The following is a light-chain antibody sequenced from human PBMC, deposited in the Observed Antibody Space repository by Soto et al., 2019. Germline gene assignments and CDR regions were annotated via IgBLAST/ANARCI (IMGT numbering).Light chain of an antibody. V-gene: IGKV3-20*01. Sequence: EVVLTQSPGTLSLSPGERATLSCRASQSVTGSYLSWYQHKPGQVPRLVIYGASSRATGIPDRFSGSGSGTDFTLTISRLEPEDFAVYYCQQYGNSPYTFGQGTKLEI. CDR2: GAS. CDR1: QSVTGSY. CDR3: QQYGNSPYT. J-gene: IGKJ2*01.